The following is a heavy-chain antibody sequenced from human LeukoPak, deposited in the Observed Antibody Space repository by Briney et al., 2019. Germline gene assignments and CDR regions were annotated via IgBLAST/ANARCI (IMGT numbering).Heavy chain of an antibody. CDR3: ARDLMGIAYRGAFYY. CDR2: IRYDGSNK. J-gene: IGHJ4*02. V-gene: IGHV3-30*02. D-gene: IGHD6-13*01. Sequence: TGGSLRLSCAASGFTFSSYWMSWVRQAPAKGLEWVAFIRYDGSNKYYADSVKGRFTISRDNAKNSLYLQMNSLRAEDTAVYYCARDLMGIAYRGAFYYWGQGTLVTVSS. CDR1: GFTFSSYW.